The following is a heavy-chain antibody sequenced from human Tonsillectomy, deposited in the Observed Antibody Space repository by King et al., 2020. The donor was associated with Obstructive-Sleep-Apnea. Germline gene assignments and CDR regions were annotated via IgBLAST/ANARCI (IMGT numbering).Heavy chain of an antibody. CDR2: IVGSGGST. CDR3: AKGTGTTMADY. CDR1: GFTFSSYA. Sequence: VQLVESGGGLVQPGGSLRLSCAASGFTFSSYAMSWLRQAPGKGLEWVSGIVGSGGSTYYADSVKGRFTISRDNSKNTLYLQVNSLRAEDTALYYCAKGTGTTMADYWGQGTLVTVSS. V-gene: IGHV3-23*04. D-gene: IGHD4-23*01. J-gene: IGHJ4*02.